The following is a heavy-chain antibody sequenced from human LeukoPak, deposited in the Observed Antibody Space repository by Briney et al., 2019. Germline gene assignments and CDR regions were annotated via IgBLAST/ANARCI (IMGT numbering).Heavy chain of an antibody. CDR1: GFTVSSHY. Sequence: GGSLRLSCAASGFTVSSHYMSWVRQAPGKGLEWVSVIQGDGSTYYADSVKGRFTISLDNSKNTVFLQMNSLRSEDTAVYYCARVASRRYCSGGSCYQFDYWGQGTLVTVSS. CDR2: IQGDGST. CDR3: ARVASRRYCSGGSCYQFDY. D-gene: IGHD2-15*01. V-gene: IGHV3-53*05. J-gene: IGHJ4*02.